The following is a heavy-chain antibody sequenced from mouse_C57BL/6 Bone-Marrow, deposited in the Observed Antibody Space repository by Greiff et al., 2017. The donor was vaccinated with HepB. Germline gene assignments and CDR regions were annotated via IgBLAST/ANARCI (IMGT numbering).Heavy chain of an antibody. CDR3: TGETTFFDY. Sequence: VQLQQSGAELVRPGASVKLSCTASGFNIKDDYMHWVKQRPEQGLEWIGWIDPENGDTEYASKFQGKATITADTSSNTVYLQLSSLTSEDTAVYYCTGETTFFDYWGQGTTLTVSS. V-gene: IGHV14-4*01. D-gene: IGHD2-12*01. CDR2: IDPENGDT. J-gene: IGHJ2*01. CDR1: GFNIKDDY.